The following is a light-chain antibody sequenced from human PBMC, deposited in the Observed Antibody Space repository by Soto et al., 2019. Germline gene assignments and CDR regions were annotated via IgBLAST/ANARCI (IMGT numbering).Light chain of an antibody. J-gene: IGLJ2*01. V-gene: IGLV3-21*02. CDR1: NIGGRS. CDR3: QVWDTSSDQV. Sequence: SYELTQPPSVSVAPGQTARITCGGSNIGGRSVHWYQQKPGQAPVLVVYVDSDRPSGIPERFSGSKSGSTATLTISRVEAGDEADYYCQVWDTSSDQVFGGGTKLTVL. CDR2: VDS.